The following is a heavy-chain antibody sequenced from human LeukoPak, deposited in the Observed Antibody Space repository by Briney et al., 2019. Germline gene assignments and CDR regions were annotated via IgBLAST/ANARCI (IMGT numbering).Heavy chain of an antibody. CDR3: ARTLTGAFDI. CDR2: IYYSGST. V-gene: IGHV4-39*01. CDR1: GGSISSSSYY. J-gene: IGHJ3*02. Sequence: PSETLSLTCTVSGGSISSSSYYLGWIRQPPGKGLEWIGSIYYSGSTYYNPSLKSRVTISVDTSKNQFSLKLSSVTAADTAVYYCARTLTGAFDIWGQGTMVTVSS. D-gene: IGHD1-14*01.